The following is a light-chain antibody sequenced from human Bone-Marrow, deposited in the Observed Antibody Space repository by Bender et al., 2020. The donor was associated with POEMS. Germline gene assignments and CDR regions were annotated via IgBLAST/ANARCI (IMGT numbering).Light chain of an antibody. V-gene: IGLV2-23*01. CDR3: CSYAGSFTWV. CDR2: EGT. CDR1: NSDVGRYDL. Sequence: QSALTQPASVSGSPGQSIIISCAGTNSDVGRYDLVSWYQQYPGEAPQLMIYEGTRRPSGVSNRFSGSKSGNTASLTISGLQAEDEADYYCCSYAGSFTWVFGGGTKVTVL. J-gene: IGLJ3*02.